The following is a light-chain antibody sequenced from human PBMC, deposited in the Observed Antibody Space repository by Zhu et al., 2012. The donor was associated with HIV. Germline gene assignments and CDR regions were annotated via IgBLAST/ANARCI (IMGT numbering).Light chain of an antibody. J-gene: IGKJ2*01. CDR1: QTVSRNY. Sequence: EIVLTQSPGTLSLSPGERATLSCRASQTVSRNYLAWYQQKPGQPPRLLIYSASRRVTGIPDRLSGSGSGTDFTLTISRLEPEDFAVYYCQHYVPSPMYTFGQGTKLEIK. CDR2: SAS. V-gene: IGKV3-20*01. CDR3: QHYVPSPMYT.